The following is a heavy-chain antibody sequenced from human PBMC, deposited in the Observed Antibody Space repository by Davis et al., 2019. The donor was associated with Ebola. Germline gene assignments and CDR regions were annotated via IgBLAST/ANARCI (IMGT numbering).Heavy chain of an antibody. CDR1: GFTFSSYW. CDR3: ARCGYSSGWYGINWFDP. V-gene: IGHV3-7*01. CDR2: IRPDGSEE. Sequence: GESLKISCAASGFTFSSYWMSWVRQAPGKGLEWVANIRPDGSEEQYVDSLKGRITISRDNAKNSLYLQVNSLRDEDTAVYYCARCGYSSGWYGINWFDPWGQGTLVTVSS. D-gene: IGHD6-19*01. J-gene: IGHJ5*02.